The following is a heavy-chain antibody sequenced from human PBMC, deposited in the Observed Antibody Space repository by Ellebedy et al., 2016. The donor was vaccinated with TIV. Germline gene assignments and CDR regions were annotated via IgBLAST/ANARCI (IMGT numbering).Heavy chain of an antibody. D-gene: IGHD3-10*01. CDR1: GASISSYF. CDR3: ARERRGSYDF. CDR2: ISNTGNT. V-gene: IGHV4-59*12. J-gene: IGHJ4*02. Sequence: MPSETLSLTCTVSGASISSYFWSWIRQPPGKGLEWIGYISNTGNTNYNPSLKSRVSISLDTSRSQFSLSLTSGTAADTAVYFCARERRGSYDFWGQGTLIAVSS.